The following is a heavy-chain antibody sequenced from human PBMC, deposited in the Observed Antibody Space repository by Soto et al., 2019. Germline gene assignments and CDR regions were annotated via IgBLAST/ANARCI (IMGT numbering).Heavy chain of an antibody. J-gene: IGHJ6*03. D-gene: IGHD3-3*01. CDR1: GFPFSSYW. CDR2: IKQDGSEK. V-gene: IGHV3-7*01. CDR3: ARANVEYRYYDFWSGYLDYYYYYYMDV. Sequence: GGSLRLSCAASGFPFSSYWMSWVRQAPGKGLEWVANIKQDGSEKYYVDSVKGRFTISRDNAKNSLYLQMNSLRAEDTAVYYCARANVEYRYYDFWSGYLDYYYYYYMDVWGKGTTVTVSS.